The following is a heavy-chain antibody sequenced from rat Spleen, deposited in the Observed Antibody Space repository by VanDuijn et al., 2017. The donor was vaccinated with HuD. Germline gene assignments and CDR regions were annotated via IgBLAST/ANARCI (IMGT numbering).Heavy chain of an antibody. Sequence: EVQLVESGGGLVQPGRSLKLSCAASGFTFSNFGMAWVRQSPAKGLEWVASISTGGGVAYYRDSVKGRFTISRDNSRNTQYLQMDSLRSEDTATYYCARAYDGSPYYFDYWGQGVMVTVSS. J-gene: IGHJ2*01. CDR3: ARAYDGSPYYFDY. D-gene: IGHD1-12*02. CDR2: ISTGGGVA. CDR1: GFTFSNFG. V-gene: IGHV5S14*01.